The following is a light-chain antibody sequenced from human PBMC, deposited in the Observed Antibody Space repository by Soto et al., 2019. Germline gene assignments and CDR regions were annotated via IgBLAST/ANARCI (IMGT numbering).Light chain of an antibody. CDR2: WAS. CDR3: QQYYSTPLT. V-gene: IGKV4-1*01. Sequence: DIVMTQSPDSLSVSLGERVTINCKSSQSVLYSSNNKNYLAWYQQKPGQPPKLLIYWASTRESGVPDRFSGSGSGTDFTLTNSSLQAEDVAVYYCQQYYSTPLTFGGGTKVQIK. CDR1: QSVLYSSNNKNY. J-gene: IGKJ4*01.